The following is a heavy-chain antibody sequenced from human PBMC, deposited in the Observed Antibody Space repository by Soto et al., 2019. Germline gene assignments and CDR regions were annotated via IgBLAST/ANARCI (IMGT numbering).Heavy chain of an antibody. CDR3: ASTGGEWLVRSPRWFGP. CDR1: GYTFTSYG. CDR2: ISAYNGNT. Sequence: ASVKVSCKASGYTFTSYGISWVRQAPGQGLEWMGWISAYNGNTNYAQKLQGRVTMTTDTSTSTAYMELRSLRSDDTAVYYCASTGGEWLVRSPRWFGPCGQGTLVTGSS. J-gene: IGHJ5*02. D-gene: IGHD6-19*01. V-gene: IGHV1-18*01.